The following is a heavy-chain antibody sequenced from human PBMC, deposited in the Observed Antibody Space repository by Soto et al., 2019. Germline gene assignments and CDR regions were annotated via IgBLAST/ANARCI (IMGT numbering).Heavy chain of an antibody. J-gene: IGHJ6*03. V-gene: IGHV1-18*01. CDR3: ARVVDYDYFSATDYYYYYMDV. Sequence: QVQLVQSGAEVKKPGASVKVSCKASGYTFTSYGISWVRQAPGQGLEWMGWISAYNGNTNYAQKFQGRVTMTTDTTTSTAYMELRSLRSDDTAVYYCARVVDYDYFSATDYYYYYMDVWGKGTTVTVSS. CDR1: GYTFTSYG. D-gene: IGHD3-16*01. CDR2: ISAYNGNT.